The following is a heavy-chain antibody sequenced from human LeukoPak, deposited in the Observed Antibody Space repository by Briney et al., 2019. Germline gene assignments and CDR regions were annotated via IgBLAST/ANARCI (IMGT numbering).Heavy chain of an antibody. Sequence: GASVKVSCKASGGTFSSYAISWVRQAPGQGLEWMGRIIPILGIANYAQKFQGRVTITADKSTSTAYMELSSLRSEDTAVYYCAGGYSYGQTDYWGQGTLVTVSS. V-gene: IGHV1-69*04. D-gene: IGHD5-18*01. CDR2: IIPILGIA. CDR1: GGTFSSYA. CDR3: AGGYSYGQTDY. J-gene: IGHJ4*02.